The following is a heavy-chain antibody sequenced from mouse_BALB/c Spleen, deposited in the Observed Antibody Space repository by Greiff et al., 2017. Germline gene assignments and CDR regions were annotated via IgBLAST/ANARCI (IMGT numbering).Heavy chain of an antibody. CDR2: IDPANGNT. Sequence: EVQLQQSGAELVKPGASVKLSCTASGFNIKDTYMHWVKQRPEQGLEWIGRIDPANGNTKYDPKFQGKATITAATSSNTAYLQLSSLTSEDTAVYYCAREDYYGSSYGDYWGQGTTLTVSS. J-gene: IGHJ2*01. CDR1: GFNIKDTY. CDR3: AREDYYGSSYGDY. D-gene: IGHD1-1*01. V-gene: IGHV14-3*02.